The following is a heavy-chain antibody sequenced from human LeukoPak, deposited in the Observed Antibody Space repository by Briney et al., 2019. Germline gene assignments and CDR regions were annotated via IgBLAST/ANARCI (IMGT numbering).Heavy chain of an antibody. CDR3: AGSALGFTYAGD. CDR1: GYTFAGYY. CDR2: INPSNGDT. D-gene: IGHD5-18*01. J-gene: IGHJ4*02. V-gene: IGHV1-2*02. Sequence: ASVKVSCKASGYTFAGYYMHWVRQAPGQGLEWMGWINPSNGDTNYAQKFQVRVTMTRDTSISTAYMELSRLRSDDTAIYYCAGSALGFTYAGDWGQGTLVTVSS.